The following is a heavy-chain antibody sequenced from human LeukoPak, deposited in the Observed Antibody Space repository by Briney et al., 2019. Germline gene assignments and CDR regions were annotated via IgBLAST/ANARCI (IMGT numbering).Heavy chain of an antibody. J-gene: IGHJ4*02. D-gene: IGHD6-13*01. CDR2: IYTSGST. V-gene: IGHV4-4*07. Sequence: SETLSLTCTVSGGSISSYYWSWIRQLAGKGLEWIGRIYTSGSTNYNPSLKSRVTMSVDTSKNQFSLKLSSVTAADTAVYYFARAPISSSSWYTSYFDYWGQGTLVTVSS. CDR3: ARAPISSSSWYTSYFDY. CDR1: GGSISSYY.